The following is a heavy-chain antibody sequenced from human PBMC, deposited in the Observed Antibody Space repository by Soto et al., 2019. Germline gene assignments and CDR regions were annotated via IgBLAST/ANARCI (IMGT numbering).Heavy chain of an antibody. CDR1: GFTFSSYA. Sequence: EVQLLESGGGLVQPGGSLRLSCAASGFTFSSYAMSWVRQAPGKGLEWVSAISGSGGTTYYADSVKGRFTFSRDNSKNPLYLQMDSLRAVDTGVYYCGKTANGWFSAFDIWGQGTMVTVSS. CDR2: ISGSGGTT. CDR3: GKTANGWFSAFDI. J-gene: IGHJ3*02. D-gene: IGHD6-19*01. V-gene: IGHV3-23*01.